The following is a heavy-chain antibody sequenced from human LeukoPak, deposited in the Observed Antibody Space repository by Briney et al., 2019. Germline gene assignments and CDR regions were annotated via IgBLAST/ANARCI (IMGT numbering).Heavy chain of an antibody. CDR2: ISLRGLT. CDR3: ARRWEHDWYFDL. D-gene: IGHD1-26*01. CDR1: GGSISSTNW. J-gene: IGHJ2*01. Sequence: PSQTLSLTCGVSGGSISSTNWWSGVRQPPGQGLEWIGEISLRGLTNYNPSLKSRVTISVDTSKNQVSLKMSYVTAANTAVYYCARRWEHDWYFDLWGRGTMVTVSS. V-gene: IGHV4-4*02.